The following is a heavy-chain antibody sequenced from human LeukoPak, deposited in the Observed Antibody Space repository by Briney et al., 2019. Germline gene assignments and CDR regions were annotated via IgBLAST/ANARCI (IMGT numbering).Heavy chain of an antibody. J-gene: IGHJ1*01. CDR1: GGSISSSSCY. CDR2: IYYSGST. V-gene: IGHV4-39*01. D-gene: IGHD6-19*01. Sequence: SETLSLTCTVSGGSISSSSCYWGWIRQPPGKGLEWIGSIYYSGSTYYNPSLKSRVTISVDTSKNQFSLKLNSVTAADTAVYYCARQLFRQWPEYFQHWGQGTLVTVSS. CDR3: ARQLFRQWPEYFQH.